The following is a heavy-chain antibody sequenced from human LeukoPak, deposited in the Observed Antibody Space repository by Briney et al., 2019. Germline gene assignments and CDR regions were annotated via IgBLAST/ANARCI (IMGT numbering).Heavy chain of an antibody. CDR2: IYSTATT. J-gene: IGHJ4*02. Sequence: SETLSLTCTVSGTSVSGFYWHWIRQPPGQGLEWIGFIYSTATTSYNSSLQSRVTISVDTSKNQLSQKLKSVIAADTAIYYCAGRWRGTLDYWGQGALVAVSS. D-gene: IGHD5-24*01. CDR1: GTSVSGFY. V-gene: IGHV4-4*09. CDR3: AGRWRGTLDY.